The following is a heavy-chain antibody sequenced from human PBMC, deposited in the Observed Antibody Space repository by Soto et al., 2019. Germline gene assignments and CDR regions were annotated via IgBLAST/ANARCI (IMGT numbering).Heavy chain of an antibody. D-gene: IGHD3-9*01. CDR3: ARCYDFLTGSHFDY. CDR2: IWYDGSNQ. Sequence: QVQLVESGGGVVQPGRSLRLSCAASGFTFSSYGMHWVRQAPGKGLEWVAVIWYDGSNQYYGDSVKGRFTISRDNSKNTLYLQMNSLRAEDTAVYYCARCYDFLTGSHFDYWGQGTLVTVSS. V-gene: IGHV3-33*01. CDR1: GFTFSSYG. J-gene: IGHJ4*02.